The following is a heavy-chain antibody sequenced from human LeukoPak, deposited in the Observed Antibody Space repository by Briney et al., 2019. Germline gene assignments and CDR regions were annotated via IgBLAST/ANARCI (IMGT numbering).Heavy chain of an antibody. V-gene: IGHV4-59*01. J-gene: IGHJ3*02. CDR1: GGSISSYY. CDR3: ARDLGAGGAFDI. D-gene: IGHD1-26*01. CDR2: IYYSGST. Sequence: PSETLSLTYTVSGGSISSYYWSWIRQPPGKGLEWIGYIYYSGSTNYNPSLKSRVTISVDTSKNQFSLKLSSVTAADTAVYYCARDLGAGGAFDIWGQGTMVTVSS.